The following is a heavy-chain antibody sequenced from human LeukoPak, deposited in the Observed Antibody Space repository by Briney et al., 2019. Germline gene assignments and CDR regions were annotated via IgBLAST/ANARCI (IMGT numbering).Heavy chain of an antibody. J-gene: IGHJ4*02. V-gene: IGHV3-21*01. CDR3: ARYSPGVTGEDYFDY. CDR1: GFTFSSYS. Sequence: PGGSLRLSCAASGFTFSSYSMNWVRQAPGKGLEWVSSISSSSSYIYYADSVKGRFTISRDNAKNSLYLQMNSLRAEDTAVYYCARYSPGVTGEDYFDYWGQGTLVTVSS. D-gene: IGHD4-23*01. CDR2: ISSSSSYI.